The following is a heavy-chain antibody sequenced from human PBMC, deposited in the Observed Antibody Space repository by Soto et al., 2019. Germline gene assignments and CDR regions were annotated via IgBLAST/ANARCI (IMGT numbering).Heavy chain of an antibody. Sequence: PSETLSLTCAVYGGSFSGYYWSWIRQPPGKGLEWIGEINHSGSTNYNPSLKSRVTISVDTSKNQFSLKLSSVTAADTAVYYCARGLEDSGTDYWGQGTLVTVSS. D-gene: IGHD1-26*01. CDR2: INHSGST. CDR1: GGSFSGYY. V-gene: IGHV4-34*01. CDR3: ARGLEDSGTDY. J-gene: IGHJ4*02.